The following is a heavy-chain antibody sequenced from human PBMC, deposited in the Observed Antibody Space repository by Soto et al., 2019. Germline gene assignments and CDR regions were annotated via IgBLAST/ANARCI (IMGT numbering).Heavy chain of an antibody. Sequence: QVQLVESGGGVVQPGRSLRLSCAASGFTFSSYGMHWVRQAPGKGLEWVAVISYDGSNKYYADSVKGRFTISRDNSKNTLNLQMNSLRAEDTAVYYCAKDKDYGDYSYYYYGMDVWGQGTTVTVSS. CDR2: ISYDGSNK. V-gene: IGHV3-30*18. CDR3: AKDKDYGDYSYYYYGMDV. D-gene: IGHD4-17*01. CDR1: GFTFSSYG. J-gene: IGHJ6*02.